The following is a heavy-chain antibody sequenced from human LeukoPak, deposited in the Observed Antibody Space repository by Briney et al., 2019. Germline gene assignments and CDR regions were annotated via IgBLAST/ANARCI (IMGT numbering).Heavy chain of an antibody. CDR3: ARAEQQLGFDY. CDR1: GGSFSGYY. CDR2: INHSGST. J-gene: IGHJ4*02. V-gene: IGHV4-34*01. D-gene: IGHD6-13*01. Sequence: SETLSLTCAVYGGSFSGYYWSWIRQPPGKGLEWIGEINHSGSTNYNPSLKSRATISVDTSKNQFSLKLSSVTAADTAVYYCARAEQQLGFDYWGQGTLVTVSS.